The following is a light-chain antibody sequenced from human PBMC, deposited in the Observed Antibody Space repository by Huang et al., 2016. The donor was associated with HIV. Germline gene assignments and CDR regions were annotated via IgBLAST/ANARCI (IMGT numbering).Light chain of an antibody. CDR3: MQALQTPRT. CDR2: LGS. Sequence: DIVMTQSPIFLPVTPGEPASISCRSSQSLLLSNGYTDLDWYLQKPGQSPQLLIYLGSNRASGVPDRFSGSGSGTDFTLKISRVEAEDAGVYYCMQALQTPRTFGQGTKVEIK. J-gene: IGKJ1*01. CDR1: QSLLLSNGYTD. V-gene: IGKV2-28*01.